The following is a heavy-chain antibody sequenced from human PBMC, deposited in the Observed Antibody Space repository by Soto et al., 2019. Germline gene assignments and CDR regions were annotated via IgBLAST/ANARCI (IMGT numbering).Heavy chain of an antibody. CDR2: ISSSSSTI. J-gene: IGHJ6*03. V-gene: IGHV3-48*02. CDR3: AKLGEGGYYYYYMDV. Sequence: GGSLRLSCTASGFTFSSYSMNWVRQAPGKGLEWVSYISSSSSTIYYADSVKGRFTISRDNAKNSLYLQMNSLRDEDTAVYYCAKLGEGGYYYYYMDVWGKGTTVTVSS. CDR1: GFTFSSYS. D-gene: IGHD3-16*01.